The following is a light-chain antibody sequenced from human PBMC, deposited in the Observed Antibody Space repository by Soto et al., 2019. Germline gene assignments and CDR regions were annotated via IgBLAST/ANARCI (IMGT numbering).Light chain of an antibody. J-gene: IGLJ2*01. CDR2: EDN. CDR1: SGSIASNY. Sequence: NFMLTQPHSVSESPGKTVTISCTRSSGSIASNYVQWYQQRPGSAPTTVIYEDNQRPSGVPDRFSGSTDSSSNSASLTISGLKTEDEADYYCQSYDSSNHDVVFGGGTKLTVL. CDR3: QSYDSSNHDVV. V-gene: IGLV6-57*04.